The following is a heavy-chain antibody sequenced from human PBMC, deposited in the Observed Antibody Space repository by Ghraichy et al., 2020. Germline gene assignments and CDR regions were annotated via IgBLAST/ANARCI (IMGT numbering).Heavy chain of an antibody. D-gene: IGHD5-18*01. CDR1: GGSISSSSYY. CDR3: ARRGYSYGSHPYDH. V-gene: IGHV4-39*07. J-gene: IGHJ4*02. CDR2: IYYTGST. Sequence: SQTLSRTCTVSGGSISSSSYYWGWIRQSPGKGLEWIGSIYYTGSTYYNPSLKSRVIISGDTSKNQFSLKVRSVTAADTAVYYCARRGYSYGSHPYDHWGRGTLVTVSS.